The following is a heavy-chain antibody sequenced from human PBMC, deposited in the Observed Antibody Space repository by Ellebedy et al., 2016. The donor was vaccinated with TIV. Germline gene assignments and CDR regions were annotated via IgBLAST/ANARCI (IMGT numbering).Heavy chain of an antibody. CDR2: IWYDGSNK. CDR1: GLTLSSNA. V-gene: IGHV3-33*06. D-gene: IGHD6-25*01. J-gene: IGHJ4*02. CDR3: AKRNGGIAAFEGGY. Sequence: GGSLRLSXAASGLTLSSNAMHWVRQAPGKGLEWVANIWYDGSNKYYADSVKGRFTISRDNSKNTLYLQMNSLRAEDTAVYYCAKRNGGIAAFEGGYWGQGTLVTVSS.